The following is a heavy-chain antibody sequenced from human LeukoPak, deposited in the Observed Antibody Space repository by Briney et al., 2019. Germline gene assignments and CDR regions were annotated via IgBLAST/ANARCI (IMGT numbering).Heavy chain of an antibody. D-gene: IGHD5-24*01. Sequence: SETLSLTCTVSGGSISSHYWSFIRQPPGKGLEWIGEINHSGSTNYNPSLKSRVTISVDTSKNQFSLKLSSVTAADTAVYYCARAGRDGYNLYFDYWGQGTLVTVSS. J-gene: IGHJ4*02. CDR3: ARAGRDGYNLYFDY. V-gene: IGHV4-34*01. CDR2: INHSGST. CDR1: GGSISSHY.